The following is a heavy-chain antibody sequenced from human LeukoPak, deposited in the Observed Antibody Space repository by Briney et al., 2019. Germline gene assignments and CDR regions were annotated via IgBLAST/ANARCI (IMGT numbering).Heavy chain of an antibody. V-gene: IGHV3-30*18. Sequence: GGSLRLSCAASGFTFSSYGMHWVRQAPGKGLEWVAVISYDGSNKYYADSVKGRFTISRDNSKNTLYLQMNSLRAEDTAVYYCAKLPAYCSSTSCPLEYYFDYWGQGTLVTVSS. J-gene: IGHJ4*02. CDR2: ISYDGSNK. D-gene: IGHD2-2*01. CDR1: GFTFSSYG. CDR3: AKLPAYCSSTSCPLEYYFDY.